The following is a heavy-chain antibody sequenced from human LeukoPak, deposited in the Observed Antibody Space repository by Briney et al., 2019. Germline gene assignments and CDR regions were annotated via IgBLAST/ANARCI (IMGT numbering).Heavy chain of an antibody. Sequence: GGSLRLSCAASGFTFSSYWMSWVRQAPGKGLEWVAHIKGDGSEIYYVDSLKGRFTISRDNARNSLYLQMNSLRAEDTAVYYCARDLWWLQFDYWGQGALVTVSS. CDR3: ARDLWWLQFDY. CDR2: IKGDGSEI. V-gene: IGHV3-7*03. D-gene: IGHD5-24*01. CDR1: GFTFSSYW. J-gene: IGHJ4*02.